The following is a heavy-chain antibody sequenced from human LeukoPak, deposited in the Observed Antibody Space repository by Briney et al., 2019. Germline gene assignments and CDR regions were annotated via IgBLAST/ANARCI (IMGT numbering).Heavy chain of an antibody. CDR2: IKSDGSST. V-gene: IGHV3-74*01. D-gene: IGHD5-18*01. Sequence: GGSLRLSCAASGFTFSSYWMHWVRQAPGKGLVWVSRIKSDGSSTSYADSVKGRFTISRDNAKNTLYLQMNSLRAEDTAAYYCARDQYSSGPRPIDYWGQGTLVTVSS. CDR3: ARDQYSSGPRPIDY. J-gene: IGHJ4*02. CDR1: GFTFSSYW.